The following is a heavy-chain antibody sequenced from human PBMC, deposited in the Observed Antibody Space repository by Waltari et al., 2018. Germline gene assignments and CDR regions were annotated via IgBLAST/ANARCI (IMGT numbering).Heavy chain of an antibody. CDR3: ARQFSSGWYSEY. Sequence: QVQLQQWGAGLLKPSETLSLTCAVYGGSFSGYYWSWIRQSPGKGLAWIGEINHSGSTNYNPSLKSRVTISVDTSKNQFSLKVSSVTAADTAVYYCARQFSSGWYSEYWGQGTLVTVSS. V-gene: IGHV4-34*01. CDR1: GGSFSGYY. CDR2: INHSGST. D-gene: IGHD6-19*01. J-gene: IGHJ4*02.